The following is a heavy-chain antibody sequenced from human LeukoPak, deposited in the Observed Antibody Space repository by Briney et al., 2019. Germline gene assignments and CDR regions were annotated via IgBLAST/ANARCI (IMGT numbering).Heavy chain of an antibody. CDR2: IKQDGSEK. J-gene: IGHJ4*02. CDR3: ARDDYGGTAY. CDR1: GFTFSNYW. D-gene: IGHD4/OR15-4a*01. V-gene: IGHV3-7*01. Sequence: GGSLRLSCAASGFTFSNYWMSWVRQAPGKGLEWVANIKQDGSEKYYVDSVRGRFTISRDNAKNSLYLQMNSLRADDTAVYYCARDDYGGTAYWRQGTLVTVSS.